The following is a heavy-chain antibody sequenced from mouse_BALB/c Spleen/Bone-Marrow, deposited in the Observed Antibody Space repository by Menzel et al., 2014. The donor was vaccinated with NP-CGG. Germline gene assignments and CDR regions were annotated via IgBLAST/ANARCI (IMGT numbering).Heavy chain of an antibody. Sequence: EVQVVESGGGLVQPGDSLILSCAPSGFTFSDFYMEWVRQPPGKRLEWIAASRNKAKYYTTEYSASVKGRFIVSRDTSQSVLYLQMNALRAEDTAIYYCARDVGYGNYFVYWGQGTLVTASA. CDR2: SRNKAKYYTT. J-gene: IGHJ3*01. CDR1: GFTFSDFY. V-gene: IGHV7-1*02. D-gene: IGHD2-10*02. CDR3: ARDVGYGNYFVY.